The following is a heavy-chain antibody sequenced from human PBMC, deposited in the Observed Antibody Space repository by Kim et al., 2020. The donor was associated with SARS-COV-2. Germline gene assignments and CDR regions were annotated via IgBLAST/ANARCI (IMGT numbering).Heavy chain of an antibody. Sequence: ASVKVSCKASGYTFTSYGISWVRQAPGQGLEWMGWMRVNSGNTGYAQKLQGRVTMTTNTSMSTAYMELRSLRSEDTAVYYCARGYYGAGSYSDDYYVDYWGQGTLVTVSS. CDR1: GYTFTSYG. J-gene: IGHJ4*02. V-gene: IGHV1-8*02. CDR2: MRVNSGNT. CDR3: ARGYYGAGSYSDDYYVDY. D-gene: IGHD3-10*01.